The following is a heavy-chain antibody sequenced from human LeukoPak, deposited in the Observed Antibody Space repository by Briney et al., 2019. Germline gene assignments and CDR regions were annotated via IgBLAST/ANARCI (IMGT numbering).Heavy chain of an antibody. V-gene: IGHV4-34*01. CDR1: GGSFSVYY. CDR2: INDIGNT. D-gene: IGHD3-10*01. J-gene: IGHJ6*03. CDR3: ARLGSVGYYNYQYMDI. Sequence: SETLSLTCAVYGGSFSVYYWSWIRQPPGKGLEWIGEINDIGNTNYDPSLRSRVTISVDTSKNQFSLSLTSATAADTAVYFCARLGSVGYYNYQYMDIWGNGTTVTVSS.